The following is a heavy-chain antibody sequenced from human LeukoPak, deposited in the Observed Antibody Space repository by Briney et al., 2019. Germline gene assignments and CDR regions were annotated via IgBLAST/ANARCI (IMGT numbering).Heavy chain of an antibody. D-gene: IGHD3-10*01. Sequence: PSETLSLTCTVSGGSLSSYYWSWIRQPPGKGLEWIGEINHSGSTNYNLSLKSRVTISVDTSKNQFSLKLSSVTAADTAVYYCARVRFPNYYGSGSPYDYWGQGTLVTVSS. V-gene: IGHV4-34*01. J-gene: IGHJ4*02. CDR1: GGSLSSYY. CDR3: ARVRFPNYYGSGSPYDY. CDR2: INHSGST.